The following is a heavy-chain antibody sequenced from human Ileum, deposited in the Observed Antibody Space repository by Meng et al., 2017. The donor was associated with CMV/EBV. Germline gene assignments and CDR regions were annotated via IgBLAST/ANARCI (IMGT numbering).Heavy chain of an antibody. CDR3: ARASKRVRYYYGMDV. V-gene: IGHV4-34*01. CDR1: GGSFSGYY. CDR2: INHSGST. J-gene: IGHJ6*02. Sequence: GSLRLSCAVYGGSFSGYYWSWIRQPPGKGLEWIGEINHSGSTNYNPSLKSRVTISVDTSKNQFSLKLSSVTAADTAVYYCARASKRVRYYYGMDVWGQGTTVTVSS. D-gene: IGHD3-10*01.